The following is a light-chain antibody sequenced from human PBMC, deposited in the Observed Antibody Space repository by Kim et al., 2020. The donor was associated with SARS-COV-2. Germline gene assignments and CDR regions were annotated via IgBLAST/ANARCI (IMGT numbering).Light chain of an antibody. CDR2: DAS. J-gene: IGKJ1*01. V-gene: IGKV1-5*01. Sequence: AAVGGRATITCRATQSVSRWVAWYQQTPGTAPKLVIFDASSLQSGVPSRFSGSGSGTEFTLTISSLLPDDFATFYCQQYYSYPWTFGQGTKVDIK. CDR3: QQYYSYPWT. CDR1: QSVSRW.